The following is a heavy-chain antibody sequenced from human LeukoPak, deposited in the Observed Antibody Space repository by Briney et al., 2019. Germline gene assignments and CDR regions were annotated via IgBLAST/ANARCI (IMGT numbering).Heavy chain of an antibody. D-gene: IGHD2-2*01. Sequence: SVKVSCKASGGTFSSYAISWVRQAPGQGLEWMGGIILIFGAANYAQKFQGRVTITADESTSTAYMELSSLRSEDTAVYYCATDSRNIVVVPAAMTPYYYYGMDVWGKGTTVTVSS. V-gene: IGHV1-69*13. CDR3: ATDSRNIVVVPAAMTPYYYYGMDV. CDR1: GGTFSSYA. CDR2: IILIFGAA. J-gene: IGHJ6*04.